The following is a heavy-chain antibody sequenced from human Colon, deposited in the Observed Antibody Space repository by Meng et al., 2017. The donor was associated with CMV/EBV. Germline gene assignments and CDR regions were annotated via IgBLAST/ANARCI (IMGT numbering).Heavy chain of an antibody. J-gene: IGHJ6*02. Sequence: GESLKISCAASGFTFNSYAMTWVRQAPGKGLEWASAISGSGGYTYYADSVKGRFTISRDNSKNTLYLQVNSLRAEDTAVYYCAKDRLTSGWFSYYGLDVWGQGTLVTVSS. CDR3: AKDRLTSGWFSYYGLDV. V-gene: IGHV3-23*01. CDR1: GFTFNSYA. D-gene: IGHD6-19*01. CDR2: ISGSGGYT.